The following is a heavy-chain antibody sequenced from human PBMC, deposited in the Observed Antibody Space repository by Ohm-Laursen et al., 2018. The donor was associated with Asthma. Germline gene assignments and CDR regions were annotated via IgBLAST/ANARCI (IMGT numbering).Heavy chain of an antibody. V-gene: IGHV1-18*04. CDR1: GYKFSSYG. Sequence: SSVKVSCKAAGYKFSSYGISWVRQAPGQGLEWMGWISAYNGNTKYAQKSQGRVTMTTDTSTSTAYMELRSLRSDGTAVYYCARDPPPSCSSSINCYFIDYWGRGTLVTVSS. CDR2: ISAYNGNT. D-gene: IGHD2-2*01. J-gene: IGHJ4*02. CDR3: ARDPPPSCSSSINCYFIDY.